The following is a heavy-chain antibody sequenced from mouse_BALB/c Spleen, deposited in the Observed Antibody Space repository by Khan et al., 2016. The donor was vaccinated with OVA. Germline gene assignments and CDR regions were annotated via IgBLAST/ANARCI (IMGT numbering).Heavy chain of an antibody. D-gene: IGHD1-2*01. CDR3: ARTARIKY. CDR2: ISYSGST. J-gene: IGHJ2*01. V-gene: IGHV3-2*02. Sequence: VQLQQSGPGLVKPSQSLSLTCTVTGYSITSGYGWNWIRQFPGNKLEWMGYISYSGSTNYNPSLKSRISITRDTSKNQFFLQLNSVTTEDTATDYWARTARIKYWGQGTTLTVSS. CDR1: GYSITSGYG.